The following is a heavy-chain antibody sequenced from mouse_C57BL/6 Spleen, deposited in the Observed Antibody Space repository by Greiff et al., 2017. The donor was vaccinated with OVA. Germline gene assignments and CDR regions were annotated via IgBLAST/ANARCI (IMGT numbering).Heavy chain of an antibody. J-gene: IGHJ2*01. CDR2: IDPETGGT. CDR1: GYTFTDYE. D-gene: IGHD1-1*01. V-gene: IGHV1-15*01. CDR3: TSRGSYYGSSYFDY. Sequence: VKLQESGAELVRPGASVTLSCKASGYTFTDYEMHWVKQTPVHGLEWIGAIDPETGGTAYNQKFKGKAILTADKSSSTAYMELRSRTSEYSAVYYCTSRGSYYGSSYFDYWGQGTTLTVSS.